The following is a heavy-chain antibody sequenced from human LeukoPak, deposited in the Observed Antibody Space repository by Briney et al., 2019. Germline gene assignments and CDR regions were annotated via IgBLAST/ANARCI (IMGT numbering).Heavy chain of an antibody. J-gene: IGHJ6*02. CDR1: GFTFSSYS. V-gene: IGHV3-21*01. CDR2: ISSSSSYI. Sequence: GGFLRLSCAASGFTFSSYSMNWVRQAPGKGLEWVSSISSSSSYIYYADSVKGRFTISRDNAKNSLYLQMNSLRAEDTAVYYCARDRGYSYGAEGMDVWGQGTTVTVSS. D-gene: IGHD5-18*01. CDR3: ARDRGYSYGAEGMDV.